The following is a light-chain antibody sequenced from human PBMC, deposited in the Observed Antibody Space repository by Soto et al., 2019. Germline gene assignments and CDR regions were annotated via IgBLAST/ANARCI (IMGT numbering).Light chain of an antibody. J-gene: IGLJ3*02. CDR3: SAYTTSSTWV. V-gene: IGLV2-14*01. Sequence: QSALTQPASVSGSPGQSITISCTGTSGDVGGCNYVSWYQQHPGKAPKLMIYEVSNRPSGVSNRFSGSKSGNTASLTISGLDAEDEDDYYCSAYTTSSTWVFGGGTKLTVL. CDR1: SGDVGGCNY. CDR2: EVS.